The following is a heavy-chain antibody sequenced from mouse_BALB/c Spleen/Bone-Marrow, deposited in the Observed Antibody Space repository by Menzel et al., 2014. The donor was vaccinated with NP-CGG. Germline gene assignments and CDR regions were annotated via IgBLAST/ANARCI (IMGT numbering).Heavy chain of an antibody. CDR2: LHPYNDDT. CDR1: GYTFTTYP. V-gene: IGHV1-47*01. J-gene: IGHJ4*01. Sequence: VQLQESGDERVKPRASVKMSCKAFGYTFTTYPIEWMKQNHGKSLEWIGNLHPYNDDTKYNENFKGKARLTVEKSSSTVYLELSRLTSDDSADYYCAKVRGMDYWGQGTSVTVSS. CDR3: AKVRGMDY. D-gene: IGHD1-3*01.